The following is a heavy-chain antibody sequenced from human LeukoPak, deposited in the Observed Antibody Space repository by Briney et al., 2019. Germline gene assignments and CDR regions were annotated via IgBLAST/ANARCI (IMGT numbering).Heavy chain of an antibody. Sequence: PGGSLRLSCAASGFTFSSYAMSWVRQAPGKGLEWVSRIGTGGTTYYGDSVKGRFTISRDNSKNTLYLQMDSLRAEDTAIYYCAKRGAETATRYFDYWGQGTLVTVSS. D-gene: IGHD3-10*01. CDR2: IGTGGTT. J-gene: IGHJ4*02. CDR1: GFTFSSYA. V-gene: IGHV3-23*01. CDR3: AKRGAETATRYFDY.